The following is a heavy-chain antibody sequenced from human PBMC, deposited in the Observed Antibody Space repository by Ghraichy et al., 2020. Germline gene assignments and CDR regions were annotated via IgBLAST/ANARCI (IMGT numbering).Heavy chain of an antibody. D-gene: IGHD7-27*01. J-gene: IGHJ4*02. CDR3: ARDTANWGDGSSF. CDR2: ISTTSRYR. V-gene: IGHV3-21*06. Sequence: GESLNISCVVSGLDFSDYSMNWVRQAPGKGLEWVSSISTTSRYRYYIDSVKGRFTISRDNARNSLFLLMNSLRVEDTGVHYCARDTANWGDGSSFWGQGTLVTVSS. CDR1: GLDFSDYS.